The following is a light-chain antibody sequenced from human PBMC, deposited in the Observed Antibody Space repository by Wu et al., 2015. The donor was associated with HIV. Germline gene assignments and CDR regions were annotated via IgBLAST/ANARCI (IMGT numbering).Light chain of an antibody. V-gene: IGKV3D-15*01. CDR2: DAS. J-gene: IGKJ5*01. CDR3: QQYNNWPPIT. Sequence: EIVLTQSPPTLSLSPGERATLSCRASQSVRTSLVWYQQKPGQAPRLLIFDASTRATGIPARFSGSGSGTEFTLTISSLQSEDFAVYYCQQYNNWPPITFGQGTRLEIK. CDR1: QSVRTS.